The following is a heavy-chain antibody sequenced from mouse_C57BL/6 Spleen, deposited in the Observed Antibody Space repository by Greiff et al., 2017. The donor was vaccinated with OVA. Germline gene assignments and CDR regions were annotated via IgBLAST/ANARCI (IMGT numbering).Heavy chain of an antibody. D-gene: IGHD5-1*01. V-gene: IGHV10-1*01. CDR2: IRSKSNNYAT. Sequence: EVQLVESGGGLVQPKGSLKLSCAASGFSFNTYAMNWVRQAPGKGLEWVARIRSKSNNYATYYADSVKDRFTISRDDSESMLYLQMNNLKTEDTAMYYCVRQGTTDGYLLDYWGQGTTLTVSS. J-gene: IGHJ2*01. CDR1: GFSFNTYA. CDR3: VRQGTTDGYLLDY.